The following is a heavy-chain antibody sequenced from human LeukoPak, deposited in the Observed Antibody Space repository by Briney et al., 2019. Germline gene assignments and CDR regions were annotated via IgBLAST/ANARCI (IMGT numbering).Heavy chain of an antibody. J-gene: IGHJ4*02. CDR2: ISYDGSNK. Sequence: GRSLRLSCAASGFMFSNYAMYWVRQAPGKGLEWVAVISYDGSNKYYADSVKGRFTISRDNSKNTLYLQMNSLRDEDTAVYYCARDLDCSSISCSIHWGQGTLVTVSS. CDR3: ARDLDCSSISCSIH. V-gene: IGHV3-30*04. CDR1: GFMFSNYA. D-gene: IGHD2-2*01.